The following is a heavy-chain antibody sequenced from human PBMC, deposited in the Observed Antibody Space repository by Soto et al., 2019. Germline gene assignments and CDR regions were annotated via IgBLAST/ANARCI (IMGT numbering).Heavy chain of an antibody. Sequence: ASVKVSCKASGCTFSSYTISWVRQAPGQGLEWMGRISANNGKTNYAQKLQGRVTMTTDTSTSTAYMELSSLRSDDTAVYYCARTKRYCSGGSCYSRYNWFDPWGQGTLVTVSS. CDR3: ARTKRYCSGGSCYSRYNWFDP. V-gene: IGHV1-18*01. CDR1: GCTFSSYT. J-gene: IGHJ5*02. D-gene: IGHD2-15*01. CDR2: ISANNGKT.